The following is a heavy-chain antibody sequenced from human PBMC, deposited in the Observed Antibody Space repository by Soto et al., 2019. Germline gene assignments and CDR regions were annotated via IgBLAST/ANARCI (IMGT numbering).Heavy chain of an antibody. V-gene: IGHV3-21*01. CDR2: ISSGGTYI. CDR3: ARSEPCDY. J-gene: IGHJ4*02. Sequence: GGSLSLSCAASEFTFSSYTMNWVRQAPGKGLEWVSSISSGGTYIYYADSVKGRFTISRDNAKNSLYLQINSLRAEDTAVYYCARSEPCDYWGQGTLVTVSS. CDR1: EFTFSSYT.